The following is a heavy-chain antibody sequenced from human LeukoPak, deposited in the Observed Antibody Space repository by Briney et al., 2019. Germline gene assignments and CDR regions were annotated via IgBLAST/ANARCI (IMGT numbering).Heavy chain of an antibody. V-gene: IGHV3-74*01. D-gene: IGHD3-16*02. J-gene: IGHJ3*02. CDR3: ARGVIVLSGAFDI. CDR1: GFPFSSHG. Sequence: GGSLRLSCAGSGFPFSSHGMNWVRLAPGKGLEWVSRINSDGSSTSYADSVKGRFTISRDNAKNTLYLQMNSLRAEDTAVYYCARGVIVLSGAFDIWGQGTMVTVSS. CDR2: INSDGSST.